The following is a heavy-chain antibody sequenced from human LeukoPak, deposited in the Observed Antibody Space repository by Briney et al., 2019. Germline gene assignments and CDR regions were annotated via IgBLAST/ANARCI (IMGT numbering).Heavy chain of an antibody. CDR3: ARESDSGSYDNDAFDI. CDR1: GFTFSSYA. Sequence: GGSLRLSCAASGFTFSSYAMHWVRQAPGKGLEYVSAISSNGGSTYYANSVKGRFTISRDNSKSTLYLQMGSLRAEDMAVYYCARESDSGSYDNDAFDIWGQGTMVTVSS. CDR2: ISSNGGST. V-gene: IGHV3-64*01. D-gene: IGHD1-26*01. J-gene: IGHJ3*02.